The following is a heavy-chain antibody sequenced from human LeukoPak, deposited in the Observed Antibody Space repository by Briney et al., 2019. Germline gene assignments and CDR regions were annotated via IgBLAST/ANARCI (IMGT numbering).Heavy chain of an antibody. J-gene: IGHJ5*02. CDR3: ARGSNDYGDYLRWFDP. V-gene: IGHV4-34*01. Sequence: SETLPLTCAVYGGSFSGYYWSWIRQPPGKGLEWIGEINHSGSTNYNPSLKSRVTISVDTSKNQFSLKLSSVTAADTAVYYCARGSNDYGDYLRWFDPWGQGTLVTVSS. CDR1: GGSFSGYY. D-gene: IGHD4-17*01. CDR2: INHSGST.